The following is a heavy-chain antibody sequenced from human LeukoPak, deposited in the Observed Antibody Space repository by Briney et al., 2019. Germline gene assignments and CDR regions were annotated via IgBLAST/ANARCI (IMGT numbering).Heavy chain of an antibody. J-gene: IGHJ4*02. CDR1: GFTFSSYT. CDR2: INSSSSTI. D-gene: IGHD5-18*01. V-gene: IGHV3-48*02. CDR3: ARYVDTTMLT. Sequence: GGSLRLSCAASGFTFSSYTMNWVRQAPGKGLEWVSYINSSSSTIYYADSVKGRFTISRDNAKNSLYLQMNSLRDEDTAVYYCARYVDTTMLTWGQGTLVTVSS.